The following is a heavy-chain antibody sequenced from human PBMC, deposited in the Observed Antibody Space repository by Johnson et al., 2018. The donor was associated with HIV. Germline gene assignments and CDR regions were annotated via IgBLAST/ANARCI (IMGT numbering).Heavy chain of an antibody. Sequence: QMQLVESGGGVVQPGRSLRLSCVASGFTFSSYGMHWVRQTPGKGLEWVAVISYNGTNTWYADSVKGRFTISRDNSKNTMYLQLNSLRPEDTAVYYCVKDRGGRCSGSYLSLRVGAFDIWGQGTLVTVSS. J-gene: IGHJ3*02. CDR3: VKDRGGRCSGSYLSLRVGAFDI. V-gene: IGHV3-30*18. CDR1: GFTFSSYG. D-gene: IGHD1-26*01. CDR2: ISYNGTNT.